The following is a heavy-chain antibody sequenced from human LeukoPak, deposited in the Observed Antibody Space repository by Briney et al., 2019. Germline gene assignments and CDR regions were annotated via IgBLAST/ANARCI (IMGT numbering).Heavy chain of an antibody. J-gene: IGHJ6*04. D-gene: IGHD3-9*01. V-gene: IGHV4-30-2*01. CDR2: IYHSGST. Sequence: PSQTLSLTCAVSGGSISSGGYSWSWIRQPLGKGLEWIGYIYHSGSTYYNPSLKSRVTISVDRSKNQFSLKLSSVTAADTAVYYCARGHYDILTGPPAGMDVWGKGTTVTVSS. CDR1: GGSISSGGYS. CDR3: ARGHYDILTGPPAGMDV.